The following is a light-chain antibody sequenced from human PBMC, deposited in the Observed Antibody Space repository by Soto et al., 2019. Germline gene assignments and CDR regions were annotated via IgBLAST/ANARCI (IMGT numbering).Light chain of an antibody. J-gene: IGLJ3*02. V-gene: IGLV2-23*01. Sequence: QSALTQPASVSGSPGQSITISCSGINSGFGDNDIVSWYQQAPGRPPRLIIYEGTRRPSGVSIRFSGYHSGSAASLTISGLQADDESDYYCCSYAGGGTYVFGGGTKLTVL. CDR3: CSYAGGGTYV. CDR1: NSGFGDNDI. CDR2: EGT.